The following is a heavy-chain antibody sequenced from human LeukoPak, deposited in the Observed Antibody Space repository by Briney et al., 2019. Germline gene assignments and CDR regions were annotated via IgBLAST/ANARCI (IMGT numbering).Heavy chain of an antibody. J-gene: IGHJ5*02. V-gene: IGHV3-66*01. CDR2: IYSGGST. CDR1: GFTVSSNY. Sequence: GGSLRLSCAASGFTVSSNYMSWVRQAPGKGLEWVSVIYSGGSTYYADSVKGRFTISRDNSKNTLYLQMNSLRAEDTAVYYCAKDNYGDYVEGSWFDPWGQGTLVTVSS. D-gene: IGHD4-17*01. CDR3: AKDNYGDYVEGSWFDP.